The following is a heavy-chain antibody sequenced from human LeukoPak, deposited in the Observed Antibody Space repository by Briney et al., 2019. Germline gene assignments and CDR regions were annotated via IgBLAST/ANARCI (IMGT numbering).Heavy chain of an antibody. CDR1: SGSFSGYY. CDR3: ARGRGIVGATTDYYFDY. CDR2: INHSGST. Sequence: SETLSLTCAAYSGSFSGYYWSWIRQPPGKGLEWIGEINHSGSTNYNPSLKSRVTISVDTSKNQFSLKLSSVTAADTAVYYCARGRGIVGATTDYYFDYWGQGTLVTVSS. V-gene: IGHV4-34*01. D-gene: IGHD1-26*01. J-gene: IGHJ4*02.